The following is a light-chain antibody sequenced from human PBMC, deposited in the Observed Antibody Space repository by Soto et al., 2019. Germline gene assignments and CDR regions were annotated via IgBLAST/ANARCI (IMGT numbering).Light chain of an antibody. Sequence: QSALTQPASVSGSPGQSITISCTGTSSDIGSYNLVSWYQQHPGKVPKVIIYEARKRPPGVSNRFSGSKSGNTASLTISGLQAEDEADYYCSSSMGSCTLVFGGGTKLTVL. CDR1: SSDIGSYNL. CDR3: SSSMGSCTLV. V-gene: IGLV2-23*01. J-gene: IGLJ2*01. CDR2: EAR.